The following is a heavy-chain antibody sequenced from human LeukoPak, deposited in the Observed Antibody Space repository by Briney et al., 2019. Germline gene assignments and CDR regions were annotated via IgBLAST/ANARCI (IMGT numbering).Heavy chain of an antibody. V-gene: IGHV3-30*02. CDR1: GFTFSSYG. Sequence: GGSLRLSCAASGFTFSSYGMHWVRQAPGKGLEWVAFIRYDGSNKYYADSVKGRFTISRDNSKNTLYLQMNSLRAEDTAVYYCAKDRRGDYGDYYWFDPWGQGTLVTVSS. CDR3: AKDRRGDYGDYYWFDP. CDR2: IRYDGSNK. D-gene: IGHD4-17*01. J-gene: IGHJ5*02.